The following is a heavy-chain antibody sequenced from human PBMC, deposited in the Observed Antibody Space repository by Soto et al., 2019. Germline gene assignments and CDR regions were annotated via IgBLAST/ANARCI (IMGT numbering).Heavy chain of an antibody. Sequence: QVQLVQSGAEVKKPGSSVKVSCKVSGGTFSTYTISWVRQAHGQGLEWMGRIIPMFGLPNHAQKFQGRVTIIADKSTDTSYLEMTGLRFEDTAVYYCAFDVNTGVVYFDNWGQGTLVTVSS. CDR2: IIPMFGLP. J-gene: IGHJ4*02. CDR3: AFDVNTGVVYFDN. CDR1: GGTFSTYT. V-gene: IGHV1-69*02. D-gene: IGHD3-3*01.